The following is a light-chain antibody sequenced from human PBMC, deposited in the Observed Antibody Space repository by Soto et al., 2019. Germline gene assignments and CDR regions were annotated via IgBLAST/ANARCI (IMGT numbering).Light chain of an antibody. Sequence: DIPMTQSPSSLSAAVGDRVTITCRASQSVSTSLNWYQQKPGKAPKLLIYAASSLQGGVPSRFSGSGSGTDFTLTISSLQPEDFATYYCHQSYSSPHTFGQGTKLEIK. J-gene: IGKJ2*01. V-gene: IGKV1-39*01. CDR2: AAS. CDR3: HQSYSSPHT. CDR1: QSVSTS.